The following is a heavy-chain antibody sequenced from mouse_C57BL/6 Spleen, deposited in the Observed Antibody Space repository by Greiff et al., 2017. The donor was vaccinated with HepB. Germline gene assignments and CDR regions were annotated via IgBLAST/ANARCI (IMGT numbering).Heavy chain of an antibody. CDR3: ARVGWEGFDY. CDR1: GYTFTSYW. V-gene: IGHV1-69*01. J-gene: IGHJ2*01. D-gene: IGHD1-1*02. Sequence: QVQLQQPGAELVMPGASVKLSCKASGYTFTSYWMHWVKQRPGQGLEWIGEIDPSDSYTNYNQKFKGKSTLTVDKSSSTAYMQLSSLTSENSAVYYCARVGWEGFDYWGQGTTLTVSS. CDR2: IDPSDSYT.